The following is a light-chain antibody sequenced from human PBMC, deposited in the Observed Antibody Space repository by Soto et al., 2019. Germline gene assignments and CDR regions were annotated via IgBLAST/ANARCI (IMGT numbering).Light chain of an antibody. V-gene: IGKV2-28*01. Sequence: IVMTQSPLSLSVTPGEPASISCRSSESLLHSIGYNYLDWYLQKPGQSPQLLIYLGSNRASGVPDRFSGSGSGRDFTLKINRVEADDVGVYYCMQGLETPTFGQGTKVEIK. J-gene: IGKJ1*01. CDR1: ESLLHSIGYNY. CDR3: MQGLETPT. CDR2: LGS.